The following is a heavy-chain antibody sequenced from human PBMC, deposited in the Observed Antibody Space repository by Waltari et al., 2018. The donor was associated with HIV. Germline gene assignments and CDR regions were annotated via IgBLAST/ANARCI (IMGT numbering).Heavy chain of an antibody. Sequence: QEQLVQSGAEVKKPGSSVKVSCKASGGTFSSNAINWVRQAPGQGLEWMGTIIRVFEATSDAQTFHGILTISADESTSAVCMELSSLSFDDTAVYYWARGSSGSYRWFDPWGHGTLVTVSS. CDR2: IIRVFEAT. D-gene: IGHD1-26*01. CDR1: GGTFSSNA. V-gene: IGHV1-69*18. J-gene: IGHJ5*02. CDR3: ARGSSGSYRWFDP.